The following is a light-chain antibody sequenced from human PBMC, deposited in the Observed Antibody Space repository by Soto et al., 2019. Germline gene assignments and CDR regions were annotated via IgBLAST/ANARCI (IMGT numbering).Light chain of an antibody. CDR2: DDN. CDR1: SSNIGAGYD. J-gene: IGLJ1*01. V-gene: IGLV1-51*01. Sequence: VLTQPPSVSGAPGQRVTISCTGSSSNIGAGYDVHWYQQLPGTAPKLLIYDDNKRPSGIPDRFSGSKSGTSATLGITGFQTGDEADYYCGSWDSSLSAYVFGTGTKVTVL. CDR3: GSWDSSLSAYV.